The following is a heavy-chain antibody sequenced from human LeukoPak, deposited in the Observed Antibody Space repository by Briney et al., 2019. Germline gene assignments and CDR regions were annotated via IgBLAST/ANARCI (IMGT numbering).Heavy chain of an antibody. CDR2: ISPNSGDT. V-gene: IGHV1-2*02. D-gene: IGHD4-23*01. J-gene: IGHJ4*02. CDR1: GYTFTDYY. Sequence: ASVKVSCKASGYTFTDYYMHWVRQAPGQGLEWMGWISPNSGDTNYAQKFQGRVTMTRDTSINTAYMELSRLTSDDTALYYCARNYGGTSKYFDYWGQGTPVTVSS. CDR3: ARNYGGTSKYFDY.